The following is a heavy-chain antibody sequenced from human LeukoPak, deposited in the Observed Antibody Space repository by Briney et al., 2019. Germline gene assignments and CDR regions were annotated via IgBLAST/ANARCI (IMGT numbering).Heavy chain of an antibody. CDR1: GGSFSGYY. CDR3: ATTSYYYDSPDY. J-gene: IGHJ4*02. Sequence: SETLSLTCAVYGGSFSGYYWSWIRQPPGKGLEWIGEINHSGSTNYNPSLKSRVTISVDTSKNQFSLKLSSVTAADTAVYYCATTSYYYDSPDYWGQGTLVTVSS. D-gene: IGHD3-22*01. V-gene: IGHV4-34*01. CDR2: INHSGST.